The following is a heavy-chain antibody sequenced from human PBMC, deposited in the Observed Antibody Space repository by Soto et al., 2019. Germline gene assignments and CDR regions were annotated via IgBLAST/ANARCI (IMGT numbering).Heavy chain of an antibody. V-gene: IGHV4-39*01. D-gene: IGHD3-16*01. Sequence: SETLSLTCTVSGGSISSSSYYWGWIRQPPGKGLEWIGSIYYSGSTYYNPSLKSRVTISVDTSKNQFSLKLSSVTAADTAVYYCARGLNYVVYWGQGTLVTVSS. J-gene: IGHJ4*02. CDR1: GGSISSSSYY. CDR2: IYYSGST. CDR3: ARGLNYVVY.